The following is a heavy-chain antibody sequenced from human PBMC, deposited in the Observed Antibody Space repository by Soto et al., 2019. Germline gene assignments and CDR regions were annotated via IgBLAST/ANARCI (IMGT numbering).Heavy chain of an antibody. CDR3: ARSDSSGWFAAFDI. CDR2: INAGNGNT. Sequence: QVRLVQSGAEVKKPGASVKVSCKASGYTFTSYAMHWVRQAPGQRLEWMGWINAGNGNTKYSQKFQGRVTITRDTSASTAYMELSSMRSEDTAVYYCARSDSSGWFAAFDIWGQGTMVTVSS. CDR1: GYTFTSYA. V-gene: IGHV1-3*01. J-gene: IGHJ3*02. D-gene: IGHD6-19*01.